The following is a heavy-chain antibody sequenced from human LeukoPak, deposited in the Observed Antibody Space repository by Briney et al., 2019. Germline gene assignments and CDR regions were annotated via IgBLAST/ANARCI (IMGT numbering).Heavy chain of an antibody. V-gene: IGHV3-23*01. CDR3: AKNYGSGTYYNYFDS. CDR2: ISGSGGAT. J-gene: IGHJ4*02. Sequence: PGGSLRLSCAASGFTFSSFAMSWVRRAPGQGLEWVSSISGSGGATYYADSVKGRFTISRDSSENALYLQINSLRAEDTAVFYCAKNYGSGTYYNYFDSWGQGTLVTVSS. CDR1: GFTFSSFA. D-gene: IGHD3-10*01.